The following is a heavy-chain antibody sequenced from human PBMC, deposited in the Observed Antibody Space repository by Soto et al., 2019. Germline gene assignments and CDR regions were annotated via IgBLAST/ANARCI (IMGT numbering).Heavy chain of an antibody. CDR1: GFTFSNAW. Sequence: GGSLRLSCAASGFTFSNAWMSWVRQAPGKGLEWVGRIKSKTDGGTTDYAAPVKGRFTISRDDSKNTLYLQMNSLKTEDTAVYYCTTDPLRAARPGYYYYYMDVWGKGTTVTVSS. D-gene: IGHD6-6*01. V-gene: IGHV3-15*01. J-gene: IGHJ6*03. CDR2: IKSKTDGGTT. CDR3: TTDPLRAARPGYYYYYMDV.